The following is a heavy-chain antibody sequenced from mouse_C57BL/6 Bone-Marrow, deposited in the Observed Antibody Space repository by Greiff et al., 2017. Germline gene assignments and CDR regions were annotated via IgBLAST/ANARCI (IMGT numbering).Heavy chain of an antibody. CDR3: ARDGYYVLFAY. Sequence: QVQLQQPGAELVRPGSSVKLSCKASGYTFTSYWMHWVKQRPIQGLEWIGNIDPSDSETHYNQKFKDKATLTVDKSSSTAYMQLSSLTSEASAVYYCARDGYYVLFAYWGQGTLVTVSA. V-gene: IGHV1-52*01. J-gene: IGHJ3*01. CDR2: IDPSDSET. CDR1: GYTFTSYW. D-gene: IGHD2-3*01.